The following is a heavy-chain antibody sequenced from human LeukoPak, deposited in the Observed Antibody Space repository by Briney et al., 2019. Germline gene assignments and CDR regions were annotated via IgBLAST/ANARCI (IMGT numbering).Heavy chain of an antibody. Sequence: ASQTLSLTCAISGDIVSSNSVTWNWIRQSPSRGLAWLGRTYYGSTWYNDYAVSVRGRITVNPDTSKNQFSLHQNSVTPEDTAVYYCARRLTQYDCFDPWGQGILVTVSS. CDR2: TYYGSTWYN. CDR1: GDIVSSNSVT. D-gene: IGHD2-2*01. CDR3: ARRLTQYDCFDP. V-gene: IGHV6-1*01. J-gene: IGHJ5*02.